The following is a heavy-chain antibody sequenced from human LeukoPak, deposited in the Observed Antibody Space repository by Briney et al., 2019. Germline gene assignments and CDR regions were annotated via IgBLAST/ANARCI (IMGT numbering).Heavy chain of an antibody. CDR2: IRSSSTYI. V-gene: IGHV3-21*01. J-gene: IGHJ5*02. CDR3: ARDSGGFDP. D-gene: IGHD3-10*01. CDR1: GFTFSSYS. Sequence: PGGSLRLSCAASGFTFSSYSMNWVRQAPGKGLEWVSFIRSSSTYISYSDSVKGRFTISRDNANNSLHLQMNSLRAEDTAVYYCARDSGGFDPWGQGTLVTVSS.